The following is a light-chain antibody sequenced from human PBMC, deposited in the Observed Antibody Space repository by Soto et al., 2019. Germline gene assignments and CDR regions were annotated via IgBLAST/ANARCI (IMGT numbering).Light chain of an antibody. CDR3: QQLYGSPWP. V-gene: IGKV4-1*01. CDR1: QSRLHNSNYKNY. J-gene: IGKJ1*01. Sequence: EIVMTQSPASLALSLGERATINRTYSQSRLHNSNYKNYLAWYKQKPGQPPKLLIYWAYTRASGVPARLRGSGSGKDFTLTISRLQAEDVAVDDCQQLYGSPWPFGQGTKV. CDR2: WAY.